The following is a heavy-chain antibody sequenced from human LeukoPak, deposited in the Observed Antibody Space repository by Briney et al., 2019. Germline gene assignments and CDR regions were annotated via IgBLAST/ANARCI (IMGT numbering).Heavy chain of an antibody. CDR1: GYTFTSYW. V-gene: IGHV5-51*01. J-gene: IGHJ6*03. D-gene: IGHD1-7*01. Sequence: ASVKVSCKASGYTFTSYWIGWVRQMPGKGLEWMGIIYPGDSDTRYSPSFQGQVTISADKSTNTAYLHWSHLKTSDTAIYYCARRGLELRGDYDYYTDVWGKGTTVTVSS. CDR2: IYPGDSDT. CDR3: ARRGLELRGDYDYYTDV.